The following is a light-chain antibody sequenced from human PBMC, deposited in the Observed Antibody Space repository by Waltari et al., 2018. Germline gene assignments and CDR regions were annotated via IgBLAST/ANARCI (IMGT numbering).Light chain of an antibody. Sequence: QSVLTQPPSASGTPGQRVTISCSGSISNLGTNYVYWYQQFPGTAPKLLIQRNNQRPSWVPDRFSGSQSGTSASLAISGLRSEDEADYYCASWDDSLSVGVFGGGTKLTVL. J-gene: IGLJ3*02. V-gene: IGLV1-47*01. CDR1: ISNLGTNY. CDR3: ASWDDSLSVGV. CDR2: RNN.